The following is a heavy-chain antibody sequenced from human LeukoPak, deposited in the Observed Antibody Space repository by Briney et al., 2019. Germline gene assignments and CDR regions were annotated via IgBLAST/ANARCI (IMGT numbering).Heavy chain of an antibody. CDR2: ISAYNVNT. CDR1: GYTFTSYG. Sequence: RVSSKAAGYTFTSYGVSRVRQAPGQRREGMGWISAYNVNTNYAQKLQGRVTMTTDTSTSTAYMELRSLRSDDTAVYYCARSGSGYRSLFSWFDPWGQGTLVTVSS. V-gene: IGHV1-18*01. CDR3: ARSGSGYRSLFSWFDP. J-gene: IGHJ5*02. D-gene: IGHD3-22*01.